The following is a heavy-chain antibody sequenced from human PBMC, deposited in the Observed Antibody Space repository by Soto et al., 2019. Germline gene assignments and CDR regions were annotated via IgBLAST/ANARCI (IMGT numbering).Heavy chain of an antibody. J-gene: IGHJ4*02. V-gene: IGHV4-31*03. Sequence: SETLSLTCTVSGGSISSGGYYWSWIRQHPGKGLEWIGYIYYSGSTYYNPSLKSRVTISVDTSKNQFSLKLSSVTAADTAVYYCARVLQQLVFFDYWGQGTLVTVS. CDR2: IYYSGST. D-gene: IGHD6-13*01. CDR3: ARVLQQLVFFDY. CDR1: GGSISSGGYY.